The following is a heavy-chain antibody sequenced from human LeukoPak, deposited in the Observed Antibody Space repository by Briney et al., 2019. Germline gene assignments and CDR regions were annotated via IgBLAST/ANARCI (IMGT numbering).Heavy chain of an antibody. Sequence: PGGSLRLSCAASGFTFSSYAMHWVRQAPGKGLEWVAVISYDGSNKYYADSVKGRFTISRDNSKNTLYLQMNSLRAEDTAVYYCARDGVLSYFDYWGQGTLVTVSS. V-gene: IGHV3-30-3*01. CDR3: ARDGVLSYFDY. D-gene: IGHD4/OR15-4a*01. CDR1: GFTFSSYA. J-gene: IGHJ4*02. CDR2: ISYDGSNK.